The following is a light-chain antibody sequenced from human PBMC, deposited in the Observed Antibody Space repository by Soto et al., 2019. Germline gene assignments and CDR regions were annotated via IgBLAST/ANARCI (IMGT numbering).Light chain of an antibody. V-gene: IGKV3-20*01. CDR1: QSLVSGY. CDR2: GAS. Sequence: EIVLTQSPDTLSLSPGERATLSCRASQSLVSGYLAWYQQRPGQAPRLVIYGASSRATGIPDRFSGSGSGTDFTLTITRLEPEDFAVYYCQQYASSPETFGQGTKVE. CDR3: QQYASSPET. J-gene: IGKJ1*01.